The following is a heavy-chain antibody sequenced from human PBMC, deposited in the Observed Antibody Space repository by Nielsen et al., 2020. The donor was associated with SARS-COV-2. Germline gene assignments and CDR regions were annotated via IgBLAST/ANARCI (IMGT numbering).Heavy chain of an antibody. CDR2: IIPILGIA. J-gene: IGHJ4*02. CDR3: ARISSSCIY. V-gene: IGHV1-69*02. Sequence: VRQMPGKGLEWMGRIIPILGIANYAQKFQGRVTITADKSTSTAYMELSSLRSEDTAVYYCARISSSCIYWGQGTLVTVSS. D-gene: IGHD6-6*01.